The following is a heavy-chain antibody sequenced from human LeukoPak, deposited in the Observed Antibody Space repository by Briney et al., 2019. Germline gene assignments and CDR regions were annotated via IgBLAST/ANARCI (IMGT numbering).Heavy chain of an antibody. D-gene: IGHD6-19*01. Sequence: ASVKVSCKASGGTFSSYAISRVRQAPGQGLEWMGRIIPILGIANYAQKFQGRVTITADKSTSTAYMELSSLRSEDTAVYYCARYSSGWSETTDYWGQGTLVSVSS. J-gene: IGHJ4*02. CDR1: GGTFSSYA. CDR2: IIPILGIA. V-gene: IGHV1-69*04. CDR3: ARYSSGWSETTDY.